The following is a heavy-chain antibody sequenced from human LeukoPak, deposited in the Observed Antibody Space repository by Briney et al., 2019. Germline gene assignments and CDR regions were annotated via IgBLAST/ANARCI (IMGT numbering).Heavy chain of an antibody. Sequence: ASVKVSCKASGYTFTSYYMHWVRQAPGQGLEWMGIINPSGGSTSYAQKFQGRVTMTRDMSTSTVCMELSSLRSEDTAVYYCARDTGVSSGYPLGIDYWGQGTLVTVSS. V-gene: IGHV1-46*01. D-gene: IGHD3-22*01. CDR3: ARDTGVSSGYPLGIDY. CDR1: GYTFTSYY. J-gene: IGHJ4*02. CDR2: INPSGGST.